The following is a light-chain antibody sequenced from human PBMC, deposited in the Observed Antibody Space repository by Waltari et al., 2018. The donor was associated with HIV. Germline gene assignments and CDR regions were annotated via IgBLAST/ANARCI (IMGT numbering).Light chain of an antibody. V-gene: IGKV1-39*01. CDR3: QQSYNTPLT. CDR1: QSISSY. Sequence: DIRMTQSPSSLSASVGDRVTITCRASQSISSYLHWYQQKPGKAPKLLIYGASSLQSGVPSRFSGSGSGTDFTLTISSLQPEDFATYFCQQSYNTPLTFGGGTKVEIK. J-gene: IGKJ4*01. CDR2: GAS.